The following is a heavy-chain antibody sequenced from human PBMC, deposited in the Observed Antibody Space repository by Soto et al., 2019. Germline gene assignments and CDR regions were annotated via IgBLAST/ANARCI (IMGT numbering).Heavy chain of an antibody. V-gene: IGHV4-39*01. J-gene: IGHJ4*02. D-gene: IGHD4-17*01. CDR2: VYYRGRS. Sequence: SETLSLTCTVSGASITSSSYYWGWIRQSPGKGLEWIGSVYYRGRSYSKSSVKSRVTISVDTSKNRFSLSLNSVTASDTAVYFCVSQRTTVPTQAYFDYWGPGALVTVSS. CDR1: GASITSSSYY. CDR3: VSQRTTVPTQAYFDY.